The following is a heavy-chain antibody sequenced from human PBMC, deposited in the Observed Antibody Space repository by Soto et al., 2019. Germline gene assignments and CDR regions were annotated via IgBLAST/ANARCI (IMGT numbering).Heavy chain of an antibody. Sequence: QVQLQESGPGLVKPSQTLSLTCTVSGGSISSGGYYWSWIRQHPGKGLEWIGYIYHSGTPYYNPSRRSRFTRAGNTYKHRYALKWIAGISSSAAVYYCARVRGRQLRGWCDPGGQGSVFTVSS. CDR2: IYHSGTP. D-gene: IGHD2-2*01. CDR3: ARVRGRQLRGWCDP. CDR1: GGSISSGGYY. V-gene: IGHV4-31*03. J-gene: IGHJ5*02.